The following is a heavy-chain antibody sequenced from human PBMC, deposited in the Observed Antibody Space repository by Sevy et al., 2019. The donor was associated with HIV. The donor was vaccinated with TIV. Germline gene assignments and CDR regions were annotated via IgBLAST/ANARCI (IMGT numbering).Heavy chain of an antibody. Sequence: GGSLRLSCAASGFTVSRNYMSWVRQAPGKGLEWVSVIYSDGKTFYADSVQDRFTISRDNSKNTLYLQMNSLRAEDTAVYYCARYGGYIDHWGHGTLVTVSS. D-gene: IGHD2-15*01. CDR3: ARYGGYIDH. V-gene: IGHV3-66*01. J-gene: IGHJ4*01. CDR2: IYSDGKT. CDR1: GFTVSRNY.